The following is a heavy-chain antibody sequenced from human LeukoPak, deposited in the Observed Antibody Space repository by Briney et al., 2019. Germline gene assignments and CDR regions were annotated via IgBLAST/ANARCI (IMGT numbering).Heavy chain of an antibody. CDR2: IYWNDDK. V-gene: IGHV2-5*01. J-gene: IGHJ6*03. D-gene: IGHD3-16*01. CDR1: GFSLSTSGVG. Sequence: SGPTLVNPTQTLTLTCTFSGFSLSTSGVGVGWIRQPPGKALEWLTLIYWNDDKRYSPSLKSRLTITKDTSKNQVVLTMTNMDPVDTATYYCAHNLRARNSLGDYYYYRDVWGKGTTVTISS. CDR3: AHNLRARNSLGDYYYYRDV.